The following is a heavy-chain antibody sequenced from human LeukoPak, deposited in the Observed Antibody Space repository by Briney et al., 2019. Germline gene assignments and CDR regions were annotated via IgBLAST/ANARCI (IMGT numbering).Heavy chain of an antibody. D-gene: IGHD1-26*01. CDR2: IIPILGIA. J-gene: IGHJ4*02. CDR1: GGTFSSYA. Sequence: GASVKVSCKASGGTFSSYAISWVRQAPGQGLEWMGRIIPILGIANYAQKFQGRVTITADKSTSTAYMELSSLRSEDTAVYYCAEDSGSYHADYWGQGTLVTVSS. V-gene: IGHV1-69*04. CDR3: AEDSGSYHADY.